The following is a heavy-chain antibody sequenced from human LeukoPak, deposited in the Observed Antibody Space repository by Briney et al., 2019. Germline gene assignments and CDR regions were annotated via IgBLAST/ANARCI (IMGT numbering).Heavy chain of an antibody. Sequence: ASVKVSCKASGYTFTSYGISWVRQAPGQGLEWMGWISAYNGNTNYAQKLQGRVTITRDTSASTAYMELSSLRSEDTAVYYCALHPTYYYDSSGSGYWGQGTLVTVSS. CDR1: GYTFTSYG. J-gene: IGHJ4*02. V-gene: IGHV1-18*01. CDR2: ISAYNGNT. CDR3: ALHPTYYYDSSGSGY. D-gene: IGHD3-22*01.